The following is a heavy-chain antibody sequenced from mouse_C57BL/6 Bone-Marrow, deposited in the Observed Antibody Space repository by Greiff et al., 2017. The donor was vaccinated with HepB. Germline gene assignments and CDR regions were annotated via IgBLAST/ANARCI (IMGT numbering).Heavy chain of an antibody. V-gene: IGHV5-2*01. D-gene: IGHD2-3*01. Sequence: EVKLVESGGGLVQPGESLKLSCESNEYEFPSHDMSWVRKTPEKRLELVAAINSDGGSTYYPDTMERRFIISRDNTKKTLYLQMSSLMSEDTALYYCARLREMVTYSYWYFDVWGTGTTVTVSS. CDR1: EYEFPSHD. J-gene: IGHJ1*03. CDR3: ARLREMVTYSYWYFDV. CDR2: INSDGGST.